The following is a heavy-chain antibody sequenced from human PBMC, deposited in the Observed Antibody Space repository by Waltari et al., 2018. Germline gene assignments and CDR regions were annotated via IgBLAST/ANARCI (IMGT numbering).Heavy chain of an antibody. V-gene: IGHV1-69*05. CDR3: ASYTIVATINAFDI. CDR1: GGTFSSYA. CDR2: IIPICGTA. J-gene: IGHJ3*02. D-gene: IGHD5-12*01. Sequence: QVQLVQSGAEVKKPGSSVKVSCKASGGTFSSYAISWVRPAPGQGLEWMGGIIPICGTANYAQKFQGRVTITTDESTSTAYMELSSLRSEDTAVYYCASYTIVATINAFDIWGQGTMVTVSS.